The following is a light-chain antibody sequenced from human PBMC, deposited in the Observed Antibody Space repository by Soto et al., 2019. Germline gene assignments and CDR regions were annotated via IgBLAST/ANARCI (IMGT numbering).Light chain of an antibody. J-gene: IGKJ2*01. CDR1: QSVSNNY. Sequence: EDVLTQSPGTLSLSPGERAALSCRASQSVSNNYFAWYQQKPGHAPRLLIFGSSDRATGIPDRFSGSGSGTDFTLTISRLEPEDFAVYYCQQYGSSPPYTFGQGTKLEIK. CDR3: QQYGSSPPYT. V-gene: IGKV3-20*01. CDR2: GSS.